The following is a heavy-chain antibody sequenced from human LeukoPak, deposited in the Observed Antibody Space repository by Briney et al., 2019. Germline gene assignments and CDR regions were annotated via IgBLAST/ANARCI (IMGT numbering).Heavy chain of an antibody. CDR3: AKDGILGNWECLPINYYFDY. Sequence: GGSLRLSCAASGFTFSSYAMSWVRQAPGKGLEWVSAISGSGGSTHYADSVKGRFTISRDNSKNTLYLQMNSLRAEDTAVYYCAKDGILGNWECLPINYYFDYWGQGTLVTVSS. CDR1: GFTFSSYA. V-gene: IGHV3-23*01. D-gene: IGHD3-3*01. CDR2: ISGSGGST. J-gene: IGHJ4*02.